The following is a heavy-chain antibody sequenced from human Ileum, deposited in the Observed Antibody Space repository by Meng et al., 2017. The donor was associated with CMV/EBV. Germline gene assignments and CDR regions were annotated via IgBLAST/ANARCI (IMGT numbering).Heavy chain of an antibody. D-gene: IGHD6-13*01. CDR3: ARRYSSSWYSAFDI. Sequence: AASGFTVSSNYMNWVRQAPGRGLEWVSVIYDGGSTYYADSVKGRFTISRDTSKNTVYLQMNSLRIEDTAVYYCARRYSSSWYSAFDIWGQGTMVTVSS. V-gene: IGHV3-66*02. J-gene: IGHJ3*02. CDR1: GFTVSSNY. CDR2: IYDGGST.